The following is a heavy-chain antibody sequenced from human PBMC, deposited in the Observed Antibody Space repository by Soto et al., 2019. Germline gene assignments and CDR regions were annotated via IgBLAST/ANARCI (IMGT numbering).Heavy chain of an antibody. CDR1: GFTFSNYA. V-gene: IGHV3-23*01. J-gene: IGHJ6*02. CDR3: AKDQWPLWFREFPRTNYGMDV. CDR2: ISGSGGST. Sequence: EVQLLESRGGLVQPGGSLRLACAASGFTFSNYAMSWVRQAPGKGLEWVSAISGSGGSTYYADSVKGRFTISRDNSKNTRYLQMTSLRAEDTAVYYCAKDQWPLWFREFPRTNYGMDVCSQGTTVTVSS. D-gene: IGHD3-10*01.